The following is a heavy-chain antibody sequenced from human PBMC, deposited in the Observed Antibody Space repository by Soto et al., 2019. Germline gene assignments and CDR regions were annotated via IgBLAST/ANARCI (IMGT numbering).Heavy chain of an antibody. CDR1: VYNFATYW. V-gene: IGHV5-51*01. J-gene: IGHJ6*02. Sequence: PGEALKISCKGSVYNFATYWISWFRQLPGKGPEWMGIIYAGDSDTSYSPSFQGQVTISVDKSISTAYLQWNSLKASDTAMYYCARRGHSYGLDVWGQGTKVTVSS. CDR2: IYAGDSDT. CDR3: ARRGHSYGLDV. D-gene: IGHD3-10*01.